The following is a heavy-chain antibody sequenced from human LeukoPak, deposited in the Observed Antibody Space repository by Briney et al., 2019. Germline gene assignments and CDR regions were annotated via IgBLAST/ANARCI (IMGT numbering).Heavy chain of an antibody. CDR1: RFTFRSFA. CDR3: ARPEGITMVRGVIY. J-gene: IGHJ4*02. D-gene: IGHD3-10*01. Sequence: PGGSLRLSCVASRFTFRSFAMIWVRQAPGKGLEGVSTISGSGDRTYYADSVKGRFTISRDNSKNTLYLQMNSLRAEDTALYYCARPEGITMVRGVIYWGQGTLVTVSS. CDR2: ISGSGDRT. V-gene: IGHV3-23*01.